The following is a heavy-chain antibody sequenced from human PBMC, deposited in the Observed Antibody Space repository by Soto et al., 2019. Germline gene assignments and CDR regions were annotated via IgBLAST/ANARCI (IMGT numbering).Heavy chain of an antibody. CDR3: ARALPNDWLSSGLDV. D-gene: IGHD3-9*01. J-gene: IGHJ6*02. CDR2: ISTYTGDT. CDR1: GYTFTGFD. Sequence: GASVKVSCKTSGYTFTGFDINWVRQAPGQGLEWMGWISTYTGDTDYAQKFQGRVTMTTDTSTSTAYMDVSSLRSDDTAVYYCARALPNDWLSSGLDVWGQGTTVTVSS. V-gene: IGHV1-18*01.